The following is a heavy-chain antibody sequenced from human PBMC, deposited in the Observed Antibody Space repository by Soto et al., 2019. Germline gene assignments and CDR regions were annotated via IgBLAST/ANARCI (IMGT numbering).Heavy chain of an antibody. V-gene: IGHV1-18*01. J-gene: IGHJ4*02. CDR3: ARDGRAVIAAAGTISVY. Sequence: QVQLVQSGAEVKKPGASVKVSCKASGYTFTSYGISWVRQAPGQGLEWMGWISAYNGNTNYAQKLQGRVTMTTDTSTSTAYMELRSLISDDTAVYYCARDGRAVIAAAGTISVYWGQGTLVTVSS. D-gene: IGHD6-13*01. CDR1: GYTFTSYG. CDR2: ISAYNGNT.